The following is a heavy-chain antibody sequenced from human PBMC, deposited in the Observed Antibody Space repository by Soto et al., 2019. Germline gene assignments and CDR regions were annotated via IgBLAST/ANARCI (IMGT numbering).Heavy chain of an antibody. V-gene: IGHV4-31*03. CDR1: GGSISSGGYY. CDR3: PRTPTP. J-gene: IGHJ5*02. CDR2: IYYSGST. Sequence: QVQLQESGPGLVEPSQTLSLTCTVSGGSISSGGYYWSWIRQHPGKGLERIGDIYYSGSTYYNPSLADRLTLAVDTSKNQSSLRLRSVPAADTAVYFCPRTPTPWGQGTLVTASS.